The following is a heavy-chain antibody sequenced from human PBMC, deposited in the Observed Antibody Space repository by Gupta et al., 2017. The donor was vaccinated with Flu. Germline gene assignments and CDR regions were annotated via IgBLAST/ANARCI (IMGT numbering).Heavy chain of an antibody. J-gene: IGHJ4*02. V-gene: IGHV3-23*01. CDR1: GFTFNNYG. D-gene: IGHD5-12*01. Sequence: EVQLLESGADLVQPGGSLRLSCTASGFTFNNYGMSWVRQAPGKGLDWVSDIRRSGGSTYYADSVKGRFTISRDDSKGTLFLQMNSLRAEDTAIYYCAKRDPGATRFDNWGQGTLVTVSS. CDR2: IRRSGGST. CDR3: AKRDPGATRFDN.